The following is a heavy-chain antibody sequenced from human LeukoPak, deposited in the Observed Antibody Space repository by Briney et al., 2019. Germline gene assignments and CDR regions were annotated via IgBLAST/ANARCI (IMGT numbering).Heavy chain of an antibody. CDR3: ARRTYYDTLTGYKYWYFDL. J-gene: IGHJ2*01. CDR2: INYSGNS. CDR1: GGSLSIYY. V-gene: IGHV4-59*01. Sequence: SETLSLTCTVSGGSLSIYYWSWVRQPPAKGLQWIGYINYSGNSDYNPSLQSRVTMSVDTSKNQFSLKLNSVTAADKAVYYCARRTYYDTLTGYKYWYFDLWGRGTLVTVSS. D-gene: IGHD3-9*01.